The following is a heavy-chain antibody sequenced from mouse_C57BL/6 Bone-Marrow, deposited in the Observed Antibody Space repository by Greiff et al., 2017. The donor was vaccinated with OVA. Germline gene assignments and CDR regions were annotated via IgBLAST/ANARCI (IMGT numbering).Heavy chain of an antibody. V-gene: IGHV5-2*01. D-gene: IGHD1-1*01. CDR2: INSDGGST. J-gene: IGHJ1*03. CDR3: ARQGPYGSSSYWYFDV. CDR1: EYEFPSHD. Sequence: EVKLVESGGGSVQPGESLKLSCESNEYEFPSHDMSWVRKTPEKRLELVAAINSDGGSTYYPDTMERRFIISRDNTKKTLYLQMSSLRSEDTALYYCARQGPYGSSSYWYFDVWGTGTTVTVSS.